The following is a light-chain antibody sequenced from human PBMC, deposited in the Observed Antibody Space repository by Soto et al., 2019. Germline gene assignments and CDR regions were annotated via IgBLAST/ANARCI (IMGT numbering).Light chain of an antibody. V-gene: IGKV3-20*01. CDR1: QSVSSSH. CDR3: QQYGSPLT. J-gene: IGKJ4*01. CDR2: GAS. Sequence: EIVLTQSPGTLSLSPGERATLSCRASQSVSSSHLAWYQQKPGQAPRLLIYGASSRATGIPDRFSGSGSGTDFTLTISRLESEDFAVYYCQQYGSPLTFGRGTKVEIK.